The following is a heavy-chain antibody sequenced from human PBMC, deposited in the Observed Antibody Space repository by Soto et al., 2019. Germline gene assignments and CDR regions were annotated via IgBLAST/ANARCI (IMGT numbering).Heavy chain of an antibody. D-gene: IGHD3-22*01. CDR1: GGTFSSYA. J-gene: IGHJ3*02. V-gene: IGHV1-69*13. Sequence: SVKVSCKASGGTFSSYAISWVRQAPGQGLEWMGGIIPIFGTANYAQKFQGRVTITADESTSTAYMELSSLRSEDTAVYYCARGYYYYDSSGSRAPDAFDIWGQGTMVTVSS. CDR3: ARGYYYYDSSGSRAPDAFDI. CDR2: IIPIFGTA.